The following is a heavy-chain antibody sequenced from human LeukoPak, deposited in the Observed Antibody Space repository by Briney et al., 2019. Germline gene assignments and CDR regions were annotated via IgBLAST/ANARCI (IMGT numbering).Heavy chain of an antibody. J-gene: IGHJ4*02. CDR1: GGSISSGGYY. V-gene: IGHV4-30-2*01. D-gene: IGHD3-22*01. CDR2: IYHSGST. CDR3: ARSPYDSSGYYGLGGFDY. Sequence: SETLSLTCTVSGGSISSGGYYWSWIRQPPGKGLEWIGYIYHSGSTYYNPSLKSRVTISVDRSKNQFSLKLSSVTAADTAVYYCARSPYDSSGYYGLGGFDYWGQGTLVTVSS.